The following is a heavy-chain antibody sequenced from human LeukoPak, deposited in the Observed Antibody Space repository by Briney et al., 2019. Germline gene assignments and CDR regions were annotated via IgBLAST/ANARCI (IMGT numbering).Heavy chain of an antibody. Sequence: ASVKVSCKVSGYMFTELSMHWVRQAPGKGLEWMGGFDPEDGETIYAQKFQGRVTMTEDTSTDTAYMELSSLRSEDTAVYYRASGLSQKHITMIGVGDYYMDVWGKGTTVTVSS. D-gene: IGHD3-22*01. CDR1: GYMFTELS. J-gene: IGHJ6*03. CDR3: ASGLSQKHITMIGVGDYYMDV. CDR2: FDPEDGET. V-gene: IGHV1-24*01.